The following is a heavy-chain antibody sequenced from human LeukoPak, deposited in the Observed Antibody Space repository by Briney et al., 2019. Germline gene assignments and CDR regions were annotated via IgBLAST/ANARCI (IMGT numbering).Heavy chain of an antibody. D-gene: IGHD6-19*01. Sequence: GGSLRLSCEASGFTFGSHAIYWVRQAPGKGLEWVAGIFGSGGSPHYADSVKGRFTISRDNSRNTVYLQINSLRAEDTAVYYCAKGSGVAGTFGWFDPWGQGTLVTVSS. CDR1: GFTFGSHA. CDR2: IFGSGGSP. CDR3: AKGSGVAGTFGWFDP. V-gene: IGHV3-23*01. J-gene: IGHJ5*02.